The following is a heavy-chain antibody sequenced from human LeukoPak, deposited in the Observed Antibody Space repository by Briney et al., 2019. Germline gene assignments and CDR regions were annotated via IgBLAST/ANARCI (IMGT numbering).Heavy chain of an antibody. Sequence: GGSLRLSCAASGFTFSSYAMHWVRQAPGKGLEYVSAISSNGGSTYYANSVKGRSTISRDNSKNTLYLQMGSLRAEDMAVYYCARDQVYAFWSGRFDYYYYYMDVWGKGTTVTVSS. J-gene: IGHJ6*03. D-gene: IGHD3-3*01. CDR1: GFTFSSYA. V-gene: IGHV3-64*01. CDR3: ARDQVYAFWSGRFDYYYYYMDV. CDR2: ISSNGGST.